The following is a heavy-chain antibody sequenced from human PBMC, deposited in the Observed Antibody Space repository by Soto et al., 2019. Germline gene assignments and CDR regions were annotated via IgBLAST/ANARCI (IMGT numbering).Heavy chain of an antibody. J-gene: IGHJ6*02. Sequence: QVQLVQSGAEVKKPGSSVKVSCKASGGTFSSYAISWVRQAPGQGLEWMGGIIPIFGTANYAQKFQGRVTITADESTSTAYMELRSLRSEDTAVYYCARATHCSGGSCYYYYGMDVWGQGTTVTVSS. CDR2: IIPIFGTA. CDR1: GGTFSSYA. CDR3: ARATHCSGGSCYYYYGMDV. V-gene: IGHV1-69*12. D-gene: IGHD2-15*01.